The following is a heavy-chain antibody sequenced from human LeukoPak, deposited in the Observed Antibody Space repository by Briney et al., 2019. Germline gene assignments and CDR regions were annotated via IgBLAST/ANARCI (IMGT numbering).Heavy chain of an antibody. CDR2: INSDGSSI. CDR1: GLTFSSYW. D-gene: IGHD4-17*01. CDR3: ASRLTTVPY. J-gene: IGHJ1*01. V-gene: IGHV3-74*01. Sequence: GGCLRLSCAASGLTFSSYWMHWGRQAPGKGLVWVSRINSDGSSITYADSVKGQFTISRDKAKNTLYLQMNSLRAEDTAVYYCASRLTTVPYWGHRTLVTVSS.